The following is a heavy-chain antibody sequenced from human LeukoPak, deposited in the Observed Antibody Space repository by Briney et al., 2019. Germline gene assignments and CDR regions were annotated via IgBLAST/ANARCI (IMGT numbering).Heavy chain of an antibody. D-gene: IGHD4-23*01. CDR3: GRVTLYAFDI. Sequence: ASVKVSCKASGNTFSSYFIHWVRQAPGHGLGLMGIISPSGGTTSYAQEFQGRVTMTRDTSTSTVYMELSSLRSEDTAVYYCGRVTLYAFDIWGQGTMVTVSS. V-gene: IGHV1-46*01. CDR2: ISPSGGTT. CDR1: GNTFSSYF. J-gene: IGHJ3*02.